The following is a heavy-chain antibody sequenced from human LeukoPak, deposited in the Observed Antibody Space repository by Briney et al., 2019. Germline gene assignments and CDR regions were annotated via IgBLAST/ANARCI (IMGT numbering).Heavy chain of an antibody. D-gene: IGHD2-21*01. Sequence: EASVKVSCKASVYTFTDYAITWVRQAPGQGLEWMGWIITYNTNTNYAQKFQDRVAMTTDTSTSTAYMELRSLRSDDTAIYYCARRSYCGADCYGKALDYWGQGTLVTVSS. J-gene: IGHJ4*02. CDR1: VYTFTDYA. CDR2: IITYNTNT. CDR3: ARRSYCGADCYGKALDY. V-gene: IGHV1-18*01.